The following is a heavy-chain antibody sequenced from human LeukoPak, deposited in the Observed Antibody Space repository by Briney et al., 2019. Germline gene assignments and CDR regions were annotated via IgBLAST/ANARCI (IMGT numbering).Heavy chain of an antibody. CDR3: ARAYYYDSSGSRTFEY. Sequence: GGSLRLSCAASGFTFSSYSMNWVRQAPGKGLEWVSSISSSSSYIYYADSVKGRFTISRDNAKNSLYLQMNRLRAEDTAVYYCARAYYYDSSGSRTFEYWGQGTLVTVSS. J-gene: IGHJ4*02. CDR1: GFTFSSYS. V-gene: IGHV3-21*01. CDR2: ISSSSSYI. D-gene: IGHD3-22*01.